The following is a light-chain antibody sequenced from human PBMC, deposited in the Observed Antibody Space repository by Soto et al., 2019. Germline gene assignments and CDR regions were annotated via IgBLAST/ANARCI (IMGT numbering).Light chain of an antibody. CDR1: ISDVGGYNY. CDR2: EVN. CDR3: SSYAGSSNV. J-gene: IGLJ1*01. V-gene: IGLV2-8*01. Sequence: SPLTVAHSAPRSRGQSFAISCTGTISDVGGYNYVSWYQQHPGKAPKLMIYEVNKRPSGVPDRFSGYKSGSTASLTVSGLQAEDEADYYCSSYAGSSNVFGTGTKVTVL.